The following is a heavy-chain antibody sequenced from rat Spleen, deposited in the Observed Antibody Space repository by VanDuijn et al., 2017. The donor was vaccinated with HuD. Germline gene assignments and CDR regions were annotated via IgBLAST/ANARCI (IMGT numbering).Heavy chain of an antibody. CDR1: GFTFNDYN. Sequence: EVQLVESGGGLVQPGRSLKLSCAASGFTFNDYNMAWVRQAPKKGLEWVATINYDGTNTYCRDSVKGRFTISRENAKSTLYLQMDSLRSEDTATYYCARQGVYYDSSYYPGGFDYWGQGVMVTVSS. CDR2: INYDGTNT. D-gene: IGHD1-12*02. CDR3: ARQGVYYDSSYYPGGFDY. J-gene: IGHJ2*01. V-gene: IGHV5-7*01.